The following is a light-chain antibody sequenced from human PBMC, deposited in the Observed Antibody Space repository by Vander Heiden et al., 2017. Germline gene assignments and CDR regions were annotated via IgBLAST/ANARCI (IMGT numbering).Light chain of an antibody. Sequence: QTVVTQEPSFSVSPGGTVTTTCGLTSGLVSTSFHPSWYQQTPGQAPRTLIYNTNTRSSGVPDRFSGSILGNKAALTITGAQPDDECDYYCVLYMGNGIWVFGGGTKLTVL. CDR2: NTN. CDR3: VLYMGNGIWV. J-gene: IGLJ3*02. CDR1: SGLVSTSFH. V-gene: IGLV8-61*01.